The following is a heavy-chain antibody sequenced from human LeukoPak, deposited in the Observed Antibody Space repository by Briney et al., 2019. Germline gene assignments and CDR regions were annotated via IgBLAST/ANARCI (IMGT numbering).Heavy chain of an antibody. CDR1: GYTFTRYD. CDR3: TSTRVDTAMVTDY. V-gene: IGHV1-8*01. J-gene: IGHJ4*02. D-gene: IGHD5-18*01. CDR2: MNPNSGNT. Sequence: ASVTVSFKASGYTFTRYDINWVRQPTGQGLEWMGWMNPNSGNTGYARKFQGRVTMTRNTSISTAYMELSSLRSEDTAVYYCTSTRVDTAMVTDYWGQGTLVTVSS.